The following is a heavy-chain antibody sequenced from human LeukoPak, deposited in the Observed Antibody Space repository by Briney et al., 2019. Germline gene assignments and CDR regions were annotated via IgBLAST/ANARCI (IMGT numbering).Heavy chain of an antibody. Sequence: LGRSLRLSCAASGFTFSSYGMHWVRQAPGKGLEWVAVIWYDGSNKYYADSVKGRFTISRDNSKNTLYLQMNSLRAEDTAVCYCARGGSGWPFDYWGQGTLVTVSS. CDR3: ARGGSGWPFDY. J-gene: IGHJ4*02. D-gene: IGHD6-19*01. V-gene: IGHV3-33*01. CDR2: IWYDGSNK. CDR1: GFTFSSYG.